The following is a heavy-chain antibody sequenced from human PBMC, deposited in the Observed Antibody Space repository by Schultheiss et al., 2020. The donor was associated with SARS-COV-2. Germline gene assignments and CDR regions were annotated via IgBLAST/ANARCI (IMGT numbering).Heavy chain of an antibody. CDR2: IYTSGST. D-gene: IGHD6-13*01. CDR3: ARDEGNSSSWRWVLDYYYYGMDV. Sequence: SETLSLTCAVYGGSFSGYYWSWIRQPPGKGLEWIGRIYTSGSTYYNPSLKSRVTISVDTSKNQFSLKLSSVTAADTAVYYCARDEGNSSSWRWVLDYYYYGMDVWGQGTTVTVSS. V-gene: IGHV4-34*09. J-gene: IGHJ6*02. CDR1: GGSFSGYY.